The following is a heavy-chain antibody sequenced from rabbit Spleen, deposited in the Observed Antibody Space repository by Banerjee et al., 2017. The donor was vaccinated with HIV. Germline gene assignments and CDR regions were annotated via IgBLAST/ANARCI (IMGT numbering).Heavy chain of an antibody. CDR2: IGTGSSGST. CDR1: GFSFIAGYY. CDR3: ARDTGSSFSTYGMDL. J-gene: IGHJ6*01. Sequence: QSLEESGGDLVKPGASLTLTCTASGFSFIAGYYMCWVRQAPGKGLEWIACIGTGSSGSTYYASWAKGRFTISKTSSTTVTLQVTSLTAADTATYFCARDTGSSFSTYGMDLWGPGTLVTVS. V-gene: IGHV1S40*01. D-gene: IGHD8-1*01.